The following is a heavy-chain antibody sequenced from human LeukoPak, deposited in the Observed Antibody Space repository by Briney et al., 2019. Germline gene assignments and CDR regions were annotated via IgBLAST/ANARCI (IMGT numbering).Heavy chain of an antibody. D-gene: IGHD2-2*01. CDR2: IYYSGST. CDR3: TVVPAARGNWYFDI. V-gene: IGHV4-39*01. J-gene: IGHJ2*01. CDR1: GGSISSSSYY. Sequence: SETLSLTCTVSGGSISSSSYYWGWIRQPPGKRLEWIGSIYYSGSTYYNPSLKSRVTISVDTSKNQFSLKLSSVTAADTAVYYCTVVPAARGNWYFDIWGRGTLVTVCS.